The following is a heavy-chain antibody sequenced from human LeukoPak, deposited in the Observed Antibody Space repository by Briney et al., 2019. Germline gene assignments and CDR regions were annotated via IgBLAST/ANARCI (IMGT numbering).Heavy chain of an antibody. CDR3: AKRAAYSSSGWYYYYMDV. Sequence: GGSLRLSCAASGFTFDSYAMHWVRQAPGKGLEWVSLINWDGDDTYYADSVKGRFTISRDNSKNSLYLQMNSPRAEDTALYYCAKRAAYSSSGWYYYYMDVWGKGTTVTVSS. CDR1: GFTFDSYA. CDR2: INWDGDDT. J-gene: IGHJ6*03. D-gene: IGHD6-6*01. V-gene: IGHV3-43*02.